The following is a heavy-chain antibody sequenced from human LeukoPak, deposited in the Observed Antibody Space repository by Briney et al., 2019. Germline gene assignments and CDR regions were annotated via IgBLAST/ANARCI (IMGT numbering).Heavy chain of an antibody. V-gene: IGHV3-53*01. CDR2: IYSGGST. J-gene: IGHJ4*02. Sequence: GGSLRLSCAASGFTVSSNYMSWVRQAPGKGLEWVSVIYSGGSTYYADSVKGRFTISRDNSKNTLYLQMNSLRAEDTAVYYCAKVPNSGWIFDYWGQGTLVTVSS. D-gene: IGHD6-19*01. CDR3: AKVPNSGWIFDY. CDR1: GFTVSSNY.